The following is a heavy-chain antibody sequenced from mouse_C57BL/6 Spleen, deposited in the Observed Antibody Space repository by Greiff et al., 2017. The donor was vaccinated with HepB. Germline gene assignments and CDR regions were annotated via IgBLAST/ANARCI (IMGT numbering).Heavy chain of an antibody. V-gene: IGHV1-64*01. CDR1: GYTFTSYW. CDR3: ARGGITGGLMDY. D-gene: IGHD4-1*01. CDR2: IHPNSGST. Sequence: QVQLQQPGAELVKPGASVKLSCKASGYTFTSYWMHWVKQRPGQGLEWIGMIHPNSGSTNYNEKFKSKATLTVDKSSSTAYMQLSSLTSEDSAVYYCARGGITGGLMDYWGQGTSVTVSS. J-gene: IGHJ4*01.